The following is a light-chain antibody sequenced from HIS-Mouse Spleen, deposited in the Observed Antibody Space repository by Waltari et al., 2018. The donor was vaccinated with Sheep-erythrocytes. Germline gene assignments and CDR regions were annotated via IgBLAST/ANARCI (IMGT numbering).Light chain of an antibody. CDR2: RNN. CDR1: SSNIGSNT. Sequence: QSVLTQPPSASGTPGQRVTISCSGSSSNIGSNTVNWYQQLPGTAPKLLIYRNNQLPSGVPDRFSGSNSGTSAALAISGLQSEDEADYYCAAWDDSLNGPVFGGGTKLTVL. CDR3: AAWDDSLNGPV. J-gene: IGLJ3*02. V-gene: IGLV1-44*01.